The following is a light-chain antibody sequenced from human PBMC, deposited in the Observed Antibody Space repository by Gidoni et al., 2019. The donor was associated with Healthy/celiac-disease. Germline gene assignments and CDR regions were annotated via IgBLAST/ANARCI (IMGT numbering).Light chain of an antibody. J-gene: IGLJ2*01. Sequence: QSSLTPPASVSGSPGHSITISCTGTSSDVGGYNYVSWYQQHPGKAPKLMIYDVSNRPSGVSNRFSGSKSGNTASLTISGLQAEDEADYYCSSYTSSSTRVVFGGGTKLTVL. CDR2: DVS. CDR1: SSDVGGYNY. V-gene: IGLV2-14*01. CDR3: SSYTSSSTRVV.